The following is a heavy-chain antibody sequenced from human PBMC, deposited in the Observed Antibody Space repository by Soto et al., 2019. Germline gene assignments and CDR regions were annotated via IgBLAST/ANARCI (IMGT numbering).Heavy chain of an antibody. CDR1: GCSISSGDYY. V-gene: IGHV4-30-4*01. CDR3: ARVLGLGGMDV. D-gene: IGHD3-16*01. CDR2: IYYSGST. Sequence: SETLSLTCTVSGCSISSGDYYWSWIRQPPGKGLEWIGYIYYSGSTYYNPSLKSRVTISVDTSKNQFSLKLSSVTAADTAVYYCARVLGLGGMDVWGQGTTVTVSS. J-gene: IGHJ6*02.